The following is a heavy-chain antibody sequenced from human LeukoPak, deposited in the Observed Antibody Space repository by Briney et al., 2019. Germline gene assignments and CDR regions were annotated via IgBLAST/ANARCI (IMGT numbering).Heavy chain of an antibody. D-gene: IGHD4-23*01. V-gene: IGHV4-59*01. CDR3: ARALRWYSIAWYY. CDR1: GGSISSYY. J-gene: IGHJ4*02. Sequence: KPSKTLSLTCTVSGGSISSYYWSWIRQPSGNGLEWIGYIYYSGSTNYNPSLKSRVTISVDTSKNQFSLKLSSVTAADTAVYYCARALRWYSIAWYYWGQGTLVTVSS. CDR2: IYYSGST.